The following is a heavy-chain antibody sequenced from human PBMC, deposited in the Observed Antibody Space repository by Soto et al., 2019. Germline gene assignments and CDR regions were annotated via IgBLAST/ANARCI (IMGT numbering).Heavy chain of an antibody. V-gene: IGHV3-23*01. D-gene: IGHD3-22*01. CDR3: AKGPPAGHYYGSSGLDH. CDR1: GFTFNNYA. CDR2: ISGTGGST. Sequence: GGSLRLSCAASGFTFNNYAMNWVRQAQGKGLEWVSVISGTGGSTYYAESVKGRFTISRDNSKNTLYLQMNSLRAEDTAVYYCAKGPPAGHYYGSSGLDHWGQGTLVTVSS. J-gene: IGHJ4*02.